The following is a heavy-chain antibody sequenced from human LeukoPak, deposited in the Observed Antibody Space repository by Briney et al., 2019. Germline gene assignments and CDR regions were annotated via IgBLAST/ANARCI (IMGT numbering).Heavy chain of an antibody. V-gene: IGHV4-59*01. CDR2: IYYSGST. CDR1: GGSISSYY. Sequence: SETLSLTCTVSGGSISSYYWSWIRQPPGKGLEWIGYIYYSGSTNYNPSLKSRVTISVDTSKNHFSLKLSSVTAADTAVYYCARGNDYGDYALRFDPWGQGTLVTVSS. CDR3: ARGNDYGDYALRFDP. D-gene: IGHD4-17*01. J-gene: IGHJ5*02.